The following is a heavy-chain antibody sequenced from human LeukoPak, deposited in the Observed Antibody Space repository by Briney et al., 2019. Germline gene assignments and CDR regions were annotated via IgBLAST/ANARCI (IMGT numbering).Heavy chain of an antibody. J-gene: IGHJ4*02. V-gene: IGHV3-15*01. Sequence: GGSLRLSCVASGFTFSNAWMSWVRQAPGKGLEWVGRIKSKTNGGTTDYAAPVKGRFTISRDDSKNTLYLQMNSMKTEDTAVYYCTKFDYAAFEYWGQGTLVTVSS. CDR3: TKFDYAAFEY. CDR2: IKSKTNGGTT. CDR1: GFTFSNAW. D-gene: IGHD4-17*01.